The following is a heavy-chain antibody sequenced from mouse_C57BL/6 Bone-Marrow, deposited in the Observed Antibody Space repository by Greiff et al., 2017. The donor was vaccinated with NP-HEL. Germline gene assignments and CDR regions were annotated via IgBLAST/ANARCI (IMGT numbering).Heavy chain of an antibody. Sequence: EVMLVESGGGLVKPGGSLKLSCAASGFTFSDYGMHWVRQAPEKGLGWVAYISSGSSTIYYADTVKGRFTISRDNAKNTLFLQMTSLRSEDTAMYYCARFGSSWYFDVWGTGTTVTVSS. CDR1: GFTFSDYG. J-gene: IGHJ1*03. D-gene: IGHD1-1*01. CDR2: ISSGSSTI. V-gene: IGHV5-17*01. CDR3: ARFGSSWYFDV.